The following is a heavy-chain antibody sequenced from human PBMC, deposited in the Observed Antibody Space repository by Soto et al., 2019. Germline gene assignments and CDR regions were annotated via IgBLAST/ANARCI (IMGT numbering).Heavy chain of an antibody. J-gene: IGHJ4*02. V-gene: IGHV3-23*01. CDR2: ISASDGST. CDR3: ANIPYDYVWGNYRRFDY. Sequence: WGSLRLSCAASGFTFISYAMTFVRHSAFKWLEWVSVISASDGSTYYADSVRGRFTISRDNSKDTLFLQMGSLRAEDTAVYYCANIPYDYVWGNYRRFDYWGQGALVTVSS. CDR1: GFTFISYA. D-gene: IGHD3-16*02.